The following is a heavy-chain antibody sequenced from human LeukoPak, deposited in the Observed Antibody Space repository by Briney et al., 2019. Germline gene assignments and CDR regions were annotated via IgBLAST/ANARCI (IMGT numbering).Heavy chain of an antibody. CDR3: VRDDAGFDY. D-gene: IGHD2-8*01. CDR1: GGSLSNYY. Sequence: SETLSLTCTVSGGSLSNYYWSWIRQAPGKGLEWIGYMYYSGSTNYNPSLKSRVTISADMSKNQFSMKLSSVAAADTAVYYCVRDDAGFDYWGQGILVTVSS. J-gene: IGHJ4*02. V-gene: IGHV4-59*01. CDR2: MYYSGST.